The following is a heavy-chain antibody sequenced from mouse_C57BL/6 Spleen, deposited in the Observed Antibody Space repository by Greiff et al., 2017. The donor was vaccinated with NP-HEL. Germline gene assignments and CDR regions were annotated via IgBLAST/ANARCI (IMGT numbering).Heavy chain of an antibody. CDR1: GYTFTDYY. J-gene: IGHJ4*01. CDR2: INPNNGGT. V-gene: IGHV1-26*01. Sequence: EVQLQQSGPELVKPGASVKISCKASGYTFTDYYMNWVKQSHGKSLEWIGDINPNNGGTSYNQKFKGKATLTVDKSSSTAYMELRSLTSEDSAVYYCARLAIIDYDGYYAMDYWGQGTSVTVSS. D-gene: IGHD2-4*01. CDR3: ARLAIIDYDGYYAMDY.